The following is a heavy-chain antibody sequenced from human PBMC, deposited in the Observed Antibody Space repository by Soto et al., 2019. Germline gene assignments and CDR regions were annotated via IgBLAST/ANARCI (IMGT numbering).Heavy chain of an antibody. J-gene: IGHJ5*02. D-gene: IGHD4-17*01. CDR1: GGTFSSYA. CDR2: IIPIFGTA. V-gene: IGHV1-69*13. Sequence: SVKVSCKASGGTFSSYAISWVRQAPGQGPEWMGGIIPIFGTANYAQKFQGRVTITADESTSTAYMELSSLRSEDTAVYYCARDDYGGKTWFDPWGQGTLVTVSS. CDR3: ARDDYGGKTWFDP.